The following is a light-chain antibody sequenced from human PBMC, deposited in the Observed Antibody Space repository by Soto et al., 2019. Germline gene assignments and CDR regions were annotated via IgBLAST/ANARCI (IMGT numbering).Light chain of an antibody. CDR2: GAS. V-gene: IGKV3-20*01. CDR3: QQYGSSPNT. Sequence: EIVLTQSPGTLSLSPGERATLSCRASQSVSSSYLAWYQKKPGQDPRILIYGASSRATGIPDRFSGSGSGTDFNLTISRLETEDFAVYYCQQYGSSPNTFGQGTKLDIK. CDR1: QSVSSSY. J-gene: IGKJ1*01.